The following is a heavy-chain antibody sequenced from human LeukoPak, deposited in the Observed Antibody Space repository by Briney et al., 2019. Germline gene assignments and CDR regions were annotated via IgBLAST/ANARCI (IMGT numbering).Heavy chain of an antibody. Sequence: SETLSLTCTVSGYSISSGYYWGWIRQPPGKGLQWIGSIYYSGSTYYNPSLKSRVTISVDTSKNQFSLKLSSVTAADTAVYYCALRGYCSGGNCYSRYFDLWGRGTLVTVSS. D-gene: IGHD2-15*01. CDR2: IYYSGST. CDR1: GYSISSGYY. J-gene: IGHJ2*01. CDR3: ALRGYCSGGNCYSRYFDL. V-gene: IGHV4-38-2*02.